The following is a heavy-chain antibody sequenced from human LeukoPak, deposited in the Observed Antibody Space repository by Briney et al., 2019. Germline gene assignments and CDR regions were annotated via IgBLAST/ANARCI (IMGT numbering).Heavy chain of an antibody. J-gene: IGHJ4*02. D-gene: IGHD6-25*01. CDR2: IKSKNDGGTT. CDR3: TYAAFDY. Sequence: GGFLSLSCAASGFTFTKAWMNRVSQALGQGLDWLGRIKSKNDGGTTDYAARVKGRFTISRDDSKNTMSLQMNSLKSEDTAVYYCTYAAFDYWGQVTLVSGSS. V-gene: IGHV3-15*01. CDR1: GFTFTKAW.